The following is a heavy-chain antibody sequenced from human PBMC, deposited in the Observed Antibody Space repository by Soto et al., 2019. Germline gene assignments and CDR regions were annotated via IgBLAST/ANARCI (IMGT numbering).Heavy chain of an antibody. J-gene: IGHJ5*02. Sequence: ASVKVSCKASGYTFTSYDINWVRQATGQGLEWMGWMNPNSGNTGYAQKFQGRVTMTRNTSISTAYMELSSLRSEDTAVYYCARGLVLVPAAKPSEFDPWGQGTLVTVSS. D-gene: IGHD2-2*01. V-gene: IGHV1-8*01. CDR2: MNPNSGNT. CDR1: GYTFTSYD. CDR3: ARGLVLVPAAKPSEFDP.